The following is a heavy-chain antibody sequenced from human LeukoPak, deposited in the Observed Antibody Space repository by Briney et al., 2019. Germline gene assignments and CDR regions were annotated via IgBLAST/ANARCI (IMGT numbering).Heavy chain of an antibody. J-gene: IGHJ4*02. D-gene: IGHD1-26*01. V-gene: IGHV3-66*01. CDR1: GFTFSSTY. CDR3: AKVLSGSQDY. CDR2: IYSGGNT. Sequence: GGSLRLSCAASGFTFSSTYMSWVRQAPGQGLEWVSVIYSGGNTYYADSVKGRFTISRDNSKNTLYLQMNSLRAEDTAVYYCAKVLSGSQDYWGQGTLVTVFS.